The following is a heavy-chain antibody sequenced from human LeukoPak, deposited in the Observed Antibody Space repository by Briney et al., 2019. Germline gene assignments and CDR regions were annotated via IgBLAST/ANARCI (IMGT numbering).Heavy chain of an antibody. D-gene: IGHD6-19*01. CDR3: ARDVGIAVAGPFDY. J-gene: IGHJ4*02. V-gene: IGHV6-1*01. CDR2: TYFRSKWYN. CDR1: GDSVSSNSAA. Sequence: SQTLSLTCAISGDSVSSNSAAWTWIRQSPSRGLEWLGRTYFRSKWYNNYAVSVKSRITINPDASKNQFSLQLNSVTPEYTAVYYCARDVGIAVAGPFDYWGQGTLVTVSS.